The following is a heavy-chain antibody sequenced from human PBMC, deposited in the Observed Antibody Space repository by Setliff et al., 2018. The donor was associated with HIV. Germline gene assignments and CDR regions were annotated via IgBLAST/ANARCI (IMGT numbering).Heavy chain of an antibody. J-gene: IGHJ4*02. Sequence: PGESLKIACKVSGYTFTSYWIGWVRQKPGKGLEWMGIIYPGDSDTRYSPSFQGQVTISAAKSISTAYLQWSSLKASDTAIYYCARHISYDGSDDQSRGYFDYSGRGTLVTVSS. V-gene: IGHV5-51*01. CDR3: ARHISYDGSDDQSRGYFDY. D-gene: IGHD3-22*01. CDR1: GYTFTSYW. CDR2: IYPGDSDT.